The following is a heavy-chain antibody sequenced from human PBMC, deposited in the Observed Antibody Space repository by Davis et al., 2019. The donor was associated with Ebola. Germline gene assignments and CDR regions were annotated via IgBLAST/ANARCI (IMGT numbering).Heavy chain of an antibody. J-gene: IGHJ6*02. D-gene: IGHD3-10*01. CDR1: GYIFTSYA. V-gene: IGHV1-3*01. CDR3: ARDPYVVRGVISYYYYYYGMDV. CDR2: INAGNGNT. Sequence: ASVKVSCKASGYIFTSYAIHWVRQAPGQRLEWMGWINAGNGNTKYSQKFQGRVTITRDTSASTAYMELSSLRSEDTAVYYCARDPYVVRGVISYYYYYYGMDVWGQGTTVTVSS.